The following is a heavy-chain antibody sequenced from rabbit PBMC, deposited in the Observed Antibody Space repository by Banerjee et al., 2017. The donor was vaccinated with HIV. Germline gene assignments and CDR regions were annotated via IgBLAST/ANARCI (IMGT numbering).Heavy chain of an antibody. CDR2: IYAGSSDNT. Sequence: QEQLEESGGGLVKPGGTLTLTCKASGIDFSSYYRMCWVHQAPGRGLELIACIYAGSSDNTYYASWAKGRFTITRSPSLNTVTLQLNSLTAADTATYFCARIYVGYNDGYFGLWGPGTLVT. CDR3: ARIYVGYNDGYFGL. V-gene: IGHV1S43*01. D-gene: IGHD6-1*01. CDR1: GIDFSSYYR. J-gene: IGHJ4*01.